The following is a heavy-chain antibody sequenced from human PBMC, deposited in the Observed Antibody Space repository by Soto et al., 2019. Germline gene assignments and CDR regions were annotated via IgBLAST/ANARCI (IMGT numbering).Heavy chain of an antibody. V-gene: IGHV3-74*01. CDR2: INSDGSST. CDR3: ARDQGEQWLVRRGHDAFDI. D-gene: IGHD6-19*01. Sequence: EVQLVESGGGLVQPGGSLRLSCAASGFTFSSYWMHWVRQAPGKGLVWVSRINSDGSSTSYADSVKGRLTISRDNAKNTLYLQMNSLRAEDTAVYYCARDQGEQWLVRRGHDAFDIWGQGTMVTVSS. J-gene: IGHJ3*02. CDR1: GFTFSSYW.